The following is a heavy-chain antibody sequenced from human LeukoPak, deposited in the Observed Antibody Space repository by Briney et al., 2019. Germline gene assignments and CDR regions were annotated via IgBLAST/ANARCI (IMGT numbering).Heavy chain of an antibody. CDR1: GFTVSSNY. CDR3: ARHVRSNYAPLDY. CDR2: IYYSGDT. D-gene: IGHD4-11*01. V-gene: IGHV4-39*01. Sequence: GSLRLSCAASGFTVSSNYMSWVRQPPGKGLEWIGNIYYSGDTYYNPSLKSRVTISVDTSKNQFSLKLSSVTAADTAVYYCARHVRSNYAPLDYWGQGTLVTVSS. J-gene: IGHJ4*02.